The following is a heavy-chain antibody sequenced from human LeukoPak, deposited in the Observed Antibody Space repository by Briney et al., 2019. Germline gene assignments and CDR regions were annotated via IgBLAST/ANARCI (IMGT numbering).Heavy chain of an antibody. D-gene: IGHD5-24*01. V-gene: IGHV4-30-4*08. Sequence: SETLSLTCTVSGGSISSGDHYWSWIRQPPGKGLEWIGYIYYSGSTYYNPSLKSRVSISVDTSKNQFSLKLSSVTAADTAVYYCARARCDTAITPRYWYFDLWGRGTPVAVSS. CDR2: IYYSGST. J-gene: IGHJ2*01. CDR3: ARARCDTAITPRYWYFDL. CDR1: GGSISSGDHY.